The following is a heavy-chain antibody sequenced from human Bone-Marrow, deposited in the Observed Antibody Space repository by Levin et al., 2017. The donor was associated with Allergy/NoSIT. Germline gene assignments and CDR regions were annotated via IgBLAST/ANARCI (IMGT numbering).Heavy chain of an antibody. CDR1: GFNFNNAW. Sequence: GESLKISCVASGFNFNNAWMSWVRQAPGKGLEWVARFKSKTDGGAIHYAAPVKGRFTISRDDSKNTLYLQMNSLKIEDTALYFCTTLSLYWGAGTMVTVSS. V-gene: IGHV3-15*01. J-gene: IGHJ4*02. CDR3: TTLSLY. CDR2: FKSKTDGGAI. D-gene: IGHD3-16*02.